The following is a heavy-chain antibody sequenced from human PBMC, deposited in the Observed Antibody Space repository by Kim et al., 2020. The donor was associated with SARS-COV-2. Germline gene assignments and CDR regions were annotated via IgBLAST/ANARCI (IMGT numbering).Heavy chain of an antibody. D-gene: IGHD6-13*01. V-gene: IGHV3-73*01. CDR2: IRSKADSYAT. CDR3: TTSLPGIAAEDTDY. Sequence: GGSLRLSCAASGFTFSGSAMHWVRQASGKGLEWVGRIRSKADSYATAYAASVKGRFTISRDDSKNTAYLQMNSLKTEDTAVYYCTTSLPGIAAEDTDYWGQGTLVTVSS. CDR1: GFTFSGSA. J-gene: IGHJ4*02.